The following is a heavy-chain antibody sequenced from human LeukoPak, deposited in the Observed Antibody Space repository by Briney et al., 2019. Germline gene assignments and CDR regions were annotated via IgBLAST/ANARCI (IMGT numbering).Heavy chain of an antibody. V-gene: IGHV3-21*01. D-gene: IGHD4-23*01. CDR3: TRGRNSGGPYLFDF. CDR2: ISTTGSSI. J-gene: IGHJ4*02. Sequence: PGGSLRLSCAVSGFTFSSFAINWVRQAPGKGLEWVSSISTTGSSIYYADSVQGRFTISRDNAKSSLFLQMNSLRTEDTALYYCTRGRNSGGPYLFDFWGQGTLVTVSS. CDR1: GFTFSSFA.